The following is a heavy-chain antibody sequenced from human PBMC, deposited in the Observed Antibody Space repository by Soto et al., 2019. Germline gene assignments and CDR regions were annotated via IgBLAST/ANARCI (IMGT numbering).Heavy chain of an antibody. CDR3: ARAQAKIPAAISEGYYYYGMDV. CDR1: GYTFTSYG. D-gene: IGHD2-2*02. CDR2: ISAYNGNT. J-gene: IGHJ6*02. V-gene: IGHV1-18*04. Sequence: GASVKVSCKASGYTFTSYGISWVRQAPGQGLEWMGWISAYNGNTNYAQKLQGRVTMTTDTSTSTAYMELRSLRSDDTAVYYCARAQAKIPAAISEGYYYYGMDVWGQGTKVTVSS.